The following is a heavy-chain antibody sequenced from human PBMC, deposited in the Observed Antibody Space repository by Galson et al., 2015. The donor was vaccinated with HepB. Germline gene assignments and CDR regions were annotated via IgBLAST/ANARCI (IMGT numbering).Heavy chain of an antibody. D-gene: IGHD2-2*01. J-gene: IGHJ4*02. V-gene: IGHV3-23*01. CDR2: ISGSGDST. CDR3: ARKTGYCSSTSCYAFGY. CDR1: GLTFRSYA. Sequence: SLRLSCAASGLTFRSYAMNWVRQAPGKGLEWVSAISGSGDSTYYADSVKGQFTISRDNSKNTLYLQMNSLRAEDTAVYYCARKTGYCSSTSCYAFGYWGQGTLVTVSS.